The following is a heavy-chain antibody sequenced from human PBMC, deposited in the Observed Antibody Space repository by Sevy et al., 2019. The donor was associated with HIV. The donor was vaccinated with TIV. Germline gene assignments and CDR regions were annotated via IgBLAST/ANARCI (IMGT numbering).Heavy chain of an antibody. Sequence: SETLSLTCTVSDDSISSGYYWGWIRQPPGKGLEWIGSIYHTGSTYYNPSLKSRVIISVDTSKNQFSLKLSSVAAADTAVYYCARRTIAARPRDYWGQGTLVTVSS. V-gene: IGHV4-38-2*02. CDR2: IYHTGST. D-gene: IGHD6-6*01. CDR3: ARRTIAARPRDY. CDR1: DDSISSGYY. J-gene: IGHJ4*02.